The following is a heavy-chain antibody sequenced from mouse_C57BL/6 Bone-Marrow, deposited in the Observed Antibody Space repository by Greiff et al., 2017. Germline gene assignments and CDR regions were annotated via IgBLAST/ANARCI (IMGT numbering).Heavy chain of an antibody. J-gene: IGHJ3*01. V-gene: IGHV5-4*01. CDR2: ISDGGSYT. CDR3: ARDGVFAY. CDR1: GFTFSSYA. Sequence: EVHLVESGGGLVKPGGSLKLSCEASGFTFSSYAMSWVRQTPEKRLEWVATISDGGSYTYYTDNVKGRFTITIDNAKNNLYLQMSHLKSEDTAMYYCARDGVFAYWGQGTIVTVSA.